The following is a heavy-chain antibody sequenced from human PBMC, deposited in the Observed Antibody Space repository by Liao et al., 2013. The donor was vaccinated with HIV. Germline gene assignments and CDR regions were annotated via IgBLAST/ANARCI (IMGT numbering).Heavy chain of an antibody. CDR3: ARDYREYCSSTSCYGRAYFQQ. CDR1: GGSFSGHY. CDR2: INHSGST. Sequence: QVKLQQWGAGLLKPSETLSLTCAVYGGSFSGHYWSWIRQPPGKGLEWIGEINHSGSTNYNPSLKSRVTISIDASKNQFSLKLSSVTAADTAVYYCARDYREYCSSTSCYGRAYFQQWGQGTLVTVSS. V-gene: IGHV4-34*01. J-gene: IGHJ1*01. D-gene: IGHD2-2*01.